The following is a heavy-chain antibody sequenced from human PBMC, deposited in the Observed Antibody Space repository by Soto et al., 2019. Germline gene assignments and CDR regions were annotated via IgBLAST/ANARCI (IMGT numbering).Heavy chain of an antibody. J-gene: IGHJ6*02. Sequence: GGSLRLSCAASGFTFSSYAMHWVRQVPGKGLEWVAVISYDASYKYYADSVKGRFTISRDNSKNTLYLQMNSLRAEDTAVYYCARDEGLGVNYYYYGMDVWGQGTTVTVSS. D-gene: IGHD3-10*01. CDR1: GFTFSSYA. CDR2: ISYDASYK. CDR3: ARDEGLGVNYYYYGMDV. V-gene: IGHV3-30-3*01.